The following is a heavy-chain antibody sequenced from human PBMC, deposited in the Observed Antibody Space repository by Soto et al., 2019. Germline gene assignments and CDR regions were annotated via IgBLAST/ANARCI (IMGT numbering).Heavy chain of an antibody. CDR2: INNDASST. J-gene: IGHJ4*02. V-gene: IGHV3-74*01. CDR3: ASGGVAGAGTYYNDF. Sequence: EVQLVESWGGLVQPGGSLRLSCAASGFTFNTYWMHWVHQAPGKGLVWVSRINNDASSTSYADSVKGRLTVSRDNAKNTLYLHLYNLRAEDTAVYYCASGGVAGAGTYYNDFWGRGTLVTVSS. D-gene: IGHD3-10*01. CDR1: GFTFNTYW.